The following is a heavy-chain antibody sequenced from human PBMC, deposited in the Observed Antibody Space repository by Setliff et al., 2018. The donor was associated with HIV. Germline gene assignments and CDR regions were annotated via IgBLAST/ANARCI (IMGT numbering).Heavy chain of an antibody. D-gene: IGHD6-13*01. V-gene: IGHV4-30-4*08. J-gene: IGHJ4*02. CDR3: ARTYSSNWYIDY. CDR1: GDSISSNNYY. CDR2: ITYSGSA. Sequence: PSETLSLTCTVSGDSISSNNYYWAWIRQPPGKGLEWIGYITYSGSAYYNPSLKSRVTISIDTSNNQISLRLSSVTAADTAIYYCARTYSSNWYIDYWGQGTLVTVSS.